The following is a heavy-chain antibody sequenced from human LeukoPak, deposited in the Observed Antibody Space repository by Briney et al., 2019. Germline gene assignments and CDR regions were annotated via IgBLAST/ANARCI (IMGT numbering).Heavy chain of an antibody. CDR2: ISGSGGST. Sequence: GGSLRLSCAASGFTFSSYAMSWVRQAPGKGLEWDSAISGSGGSTYYADSVKGRFTISRDNSKNTLYLQMNSLRAEDTAVYYCAKDRRISRDGYNWGQGTLVTVSS. V-gene: IGHV3-23*01. D-gene: IGHD5-24*01. CDR1: GFTFSSYA. J-gene: IGHJ4*02. CDR3: AKDRRISRDGYN.